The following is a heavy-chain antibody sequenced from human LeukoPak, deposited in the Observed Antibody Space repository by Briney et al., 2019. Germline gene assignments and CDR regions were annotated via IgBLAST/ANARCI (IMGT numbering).Heavy chain of an antibody. CDR3: AKNSLRSFQY. J-gene: IGHJ4*02. CDR2: ISGSGGGGT. Sequence: PGGSLRLSCTASGFIFTTYAMSWVRQAPGKGLEWVSFISGSGGGGTYYADSVKGRFTISRDNSKNTLYLQMDRLRAEDTALYYCAKNSLRSFQYWGQGTLVTVSS. CDR1: GFIFTTYA. D-gene: IGHD5/OR15-5a*01. V-gene: IGHV3-23*01.